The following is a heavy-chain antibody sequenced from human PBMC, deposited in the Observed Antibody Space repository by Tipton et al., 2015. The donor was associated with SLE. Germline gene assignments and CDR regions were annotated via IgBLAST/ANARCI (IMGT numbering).Heavy chain of an antibody. CDR1: GGSISSSSYY. V-gene: IGHV4-61*01. CDR2: IYTSGST. D-gene: IGHD5-12*01. J-gene: IGHJ5*02. CDR3: AGGVDGRVGDWFDP. Sequence: TLSLTCTVSGGSISSSSYYWSWIRQPPGKGLVWIGYIYTSGSTNYHPSLKSRVPISVDTSKNQFSLKLSFLTAADTAVYYCAGGVDGRVGDWFDPWGQGTLVTVSS.